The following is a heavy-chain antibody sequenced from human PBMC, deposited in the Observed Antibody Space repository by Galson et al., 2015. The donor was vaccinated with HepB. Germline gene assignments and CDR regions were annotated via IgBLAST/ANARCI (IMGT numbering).Heavy chain of an antibody. J-gene: IGHJ6*02. V-gene: IGHV1-3*01. D-gene: IGHD1-1*01. CDR3: AREKYNGNDVEVGNALDV. CDR1: GYTFTSYA. CDR2: INAGNGNT. Sequence: SVKVSCKASGYTFTSYAMHWVRQAPGQSLEWMGWINAGNGNTNYPQRFQGRVTITWDTSASIVYMELSSLTSEDTAVYYCAREKYNGNDVEVGNALDVWGLGTAVTVSS.